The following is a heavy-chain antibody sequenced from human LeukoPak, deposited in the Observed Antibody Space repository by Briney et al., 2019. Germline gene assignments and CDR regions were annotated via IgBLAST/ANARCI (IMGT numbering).Heavy chain of an antibody. CDR2: ISGSGGST. CDR1: GFTFSSYA. V-gene: IGHV3-23*01. D-gene: IGHD2-2*01. J-gene: IGHJ4*02. CDR3: AKSYCSSTSCYAHFDY. Sequence: PGGSLRLSCAASGFTFSSYAMSWVGQAPGKGLEWVSAISGSGGSTYYADSVKGRFTISRDNSKNTLYLQMNSLRAEDTAVYYCAKSYCSSTSCYAHFDYWGQGTLVTVSS.